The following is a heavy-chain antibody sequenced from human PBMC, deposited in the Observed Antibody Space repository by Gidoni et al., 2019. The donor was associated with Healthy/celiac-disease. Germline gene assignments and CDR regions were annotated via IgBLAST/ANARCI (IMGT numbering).Heavy chain of an antibody. J-gene: IGHJ4*02. CDR2: INHSGST. CDR3: ARGWYSGSYDPPGY. CDR1: GGSCSGSY. D-gene: IGHD1-26*01. V-gene: IGHV4-34*01. Sequence: QVQLQQWGAGLLKPSETLSLTCAVYGGSCSGSYWSWIRQPPGKGLEWIGEINHSGSTNYTPSLTRRVTISVDTSTNQFSLKLSSVTAADTAVYYCARGWYSGSYDPPGYWGQGTLVTVSS.